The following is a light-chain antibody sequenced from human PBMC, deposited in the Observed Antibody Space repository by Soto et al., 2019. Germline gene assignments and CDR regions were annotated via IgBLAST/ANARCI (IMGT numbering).Light chain of an antibody. CDR2: DVT. J-gene: IGLJ1*01. CDR1: SSDVGGYNS. V-gene: IGLV2-11*01. CDR3: CSYAGSYNYV. Sequence: QSALTQPRSVSGSPGQSVTISCTGTSSDVGGYNSVSWYQQHPGKAPKLMIYDVTKRPSGVPDRFSGSKSGNTASLTISGLQAEDEADYYCCSYAGSYNYVFGTGTQLTVL.